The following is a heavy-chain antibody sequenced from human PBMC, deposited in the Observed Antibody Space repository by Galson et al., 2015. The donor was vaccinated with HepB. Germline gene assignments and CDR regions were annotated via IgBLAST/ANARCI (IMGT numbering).Heavy chain of an antibody. V-gene: IGHV6-1*01. CDR1: GDSVSSNSAA. CDR3: ARQLAYCVANTCQIFFDY. CDR2: TYYRSKWYN. J-gene: IGHJ4*02. D-gene: IGHD2-21*01. Sequence: CAISGDSVSSNSAAWNWIRQSPSRGLEWLGRTYYRSKWYNSYAVSVKSRITINPDTTKNQFSLQLNSVTSEDTAIYYCARQLAYCVANTCQIFFDYWGQGTLVTVSS.